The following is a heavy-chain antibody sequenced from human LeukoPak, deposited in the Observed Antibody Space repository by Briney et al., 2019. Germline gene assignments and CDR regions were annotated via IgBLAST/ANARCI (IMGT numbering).Heavy chain of an antibody. CDR1: GFTFSSYT. Sequence: GSLRLSCAASGFTFSSYTMNWVRQAPGKGLEWIGSIYYSGSTYYNPSLKSRVTISVDTSKNQFSLKLSSVTAADTAVYYCARDGTDGAPLDYWGQGTLVTVSS. CDR2: IYYSGST. CDR3: ARDGTDGAPLDY. J-gene: IGHJ4*02. D-gene: IGHD5-24*01. V-gene: IGHV4-39*07.